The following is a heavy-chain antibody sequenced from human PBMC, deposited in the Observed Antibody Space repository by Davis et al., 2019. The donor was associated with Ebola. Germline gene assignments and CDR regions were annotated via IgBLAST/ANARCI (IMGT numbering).Heavy chain of an antibody. CDR2: IYYSGST. CDR3: ARVATSSSSGWFDP. V-gene: IGHV4-59*01. J-gene: IGHJ5*02. CDR1: GGSISSYY. D-gene: IGHD6-6*01. Sequence: SETLSLTCTVSGGSISSYYWTCIRQPPGKGLEWIGYIYYSGSTNYNPSLKSRVTISVDTSKNQFSLKLSSVTAADTAVYYCARVATSSSSGWFDPWGQGTLVTVSS.